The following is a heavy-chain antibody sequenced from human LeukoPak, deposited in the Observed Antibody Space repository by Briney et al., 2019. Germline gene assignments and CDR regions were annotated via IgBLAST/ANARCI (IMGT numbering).Heavy chain of an antibody. V-gene: IGHV3-11*04. CDR2: ISSRSNKI. D-gene: IGHD5-12*01. CDR1: ESTFSNYY. Sequence: GGSLRLSCVASESTFSNYYMIWFRQAPGKGLEWLSYISSRSNKIYYADSVRGRFTISRDNAKNSLYLQMNSLRGEDTDAYYCAGGHGWLSLDYWGQGTRVTVSS. CDR3: AGGHGWLSLDY. J-gene: IGHJ4*02.